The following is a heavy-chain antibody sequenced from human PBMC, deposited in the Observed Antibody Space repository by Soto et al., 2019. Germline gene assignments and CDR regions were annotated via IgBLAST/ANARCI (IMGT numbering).Heavy chain of an antibody. V-gene: IGHV4-59*08. CDR1: GGSISSYY. CDR3: ARSGYYYDSSGYYPGYFDY. CDR2: IYYSGST. Sequence: SETLSLTCTVSGGSISSYYWSWIRQPPGKGLEWIGYIYYSGSTNYNPSLKSRVTISVDTSKNQFSLKLSSVTAADTAVYYCARSGYYYDSSGYYPGYFDYWGQGTLVTVSS. J-gene: IGHJ4*02. D-gene: IGHD3-22*01.